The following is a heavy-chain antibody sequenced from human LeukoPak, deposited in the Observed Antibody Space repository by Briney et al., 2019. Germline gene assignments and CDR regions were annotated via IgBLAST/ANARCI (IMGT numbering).Heavy chain of an antibody. Sequence: GGSLRLSCAASGFTFSSYGMHWVRQAPGKGLEWISYISSSSGSIYYADSVKGRFTISRDNAKNSLYLQMSSLRDEDTAVYYCARDRGGSGSYSDYWAREPWSPSP. CDR2: ISSSSGSI. CDR3: ARDRGGSGSYSDY. V-gene: IGHV3-48*02. J-gene: IGHJ4*02. CDR1: GFTFSSYG. D-gene: IGHD1-26*01.